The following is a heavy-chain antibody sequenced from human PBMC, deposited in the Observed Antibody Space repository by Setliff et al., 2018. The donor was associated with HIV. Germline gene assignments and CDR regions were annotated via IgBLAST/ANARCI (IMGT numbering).Heavy chain of an antibody. CDR2: IYYSGST. D-gene: IGHD3-3*01. Sequence: TLSLTCTVSGGSISSGGYYWSWIRQHPGKGLEWIGYIYYSGSTYYNPSLKSRVTISVDTSKNQFSLKLSSVPAADTAVYYCARSTKYYDFWSGYQPFDYWGQGTLVTVSS. CDR3: ARSTKYYDFWSGYQPFDY. CDR1: GGSISSGGYY. V-gene: IGHV4-31*03. J-gene: IGHJ4*02.